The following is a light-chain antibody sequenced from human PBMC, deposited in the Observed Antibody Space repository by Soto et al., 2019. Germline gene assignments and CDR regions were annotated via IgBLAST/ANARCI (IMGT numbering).Light chain of an antibody. CDR3: LQDYTYPWT. CDR2: AAS. J-gene: IGKJ1*01. Sequence: IQMTQSPSSLSAYVGDRVTITCRASQGIANYLAWYQQKPGKGPKLLIYAASSLRSGVPSRFSGSGSGTHFTLTINSLQAEDSATYFCLQDYTYPWTFGQGTKVDIK. V-gene: IGKV1-6*01. CDR1: QGIANY.